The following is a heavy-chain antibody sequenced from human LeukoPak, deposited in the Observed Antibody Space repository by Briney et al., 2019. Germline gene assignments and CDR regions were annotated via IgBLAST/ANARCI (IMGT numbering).Heavy chain of an antibody. V-gene: IGHV4-59*13. CDR2: IHITGST. CDR3: ARVRIGETSYDASDV. J-gene: IGHJ3*01. Sequence: TASETLSLTCTVSGGSISSYYWTWIRQPPGKGLEWIGDIHITGSTNYNPYLKRRVTMSVDTSKNQFSLRLSSVTAADTAVYYCARVRIGETSYDASDVWGLGTMVTVSS. CDR1: GGSISSYY. D-gene: IGHD1-26*01.